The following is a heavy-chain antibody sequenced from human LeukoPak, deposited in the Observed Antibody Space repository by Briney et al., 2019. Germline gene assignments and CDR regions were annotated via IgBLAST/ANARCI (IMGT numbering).Heavy chain of an antibody. J-gene: IGHJ6*03. D-gene: IGHD5-18*01. Sequence: PGGSLRLSCAASGFTFSTYWMSWVRQAPGKGLEWVANIKQDGSEKYYVDSVKGRFTISRDNAKNSLYLQMNSLRAEDTAVYYCARVHTAMVPAGGYYYYMDVWGEGTTVTVSS. V-gene: IGHV3-7*01. CDR3: ARVHTAMVPAGGYYYYMDV. CDR1: GFTFSTYW. CDR2: IKQDGSEK.